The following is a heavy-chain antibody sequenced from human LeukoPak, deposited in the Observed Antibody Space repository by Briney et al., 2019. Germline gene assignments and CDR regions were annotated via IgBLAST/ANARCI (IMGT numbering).Heavy chain of an antibody. J-gene: IGHJ4*02. Sequence: GGSLTLSCAASGFTFSAYWMHWVRQVPGKGLVWVSRIHREGTNTIYADSVKGRLTISRDNGKNTLYLHMNSLRAYVTAVYYCARDSDWLLFDYWGQGTLVTVSS. D-gene: IGHD3-9*01. V-gene: IGHV3-74*01. CDR3: ARDSDWLLFDY. CDR1: GFTFSAYW. CDR2: IHREGTNT.